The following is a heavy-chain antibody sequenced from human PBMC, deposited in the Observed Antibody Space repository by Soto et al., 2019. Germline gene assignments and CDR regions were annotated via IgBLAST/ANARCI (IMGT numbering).Heavy chain of an antibody. CDR2: ISGSGGST. CDR3: AKRRGTVWAIDY. CDR1: GFTFSSYA. J-gene: IGHJ4*02. D-gene: IGHD3-16*01. Sequence: XSLRLSCAASGFTFSSYAMSWVRQAPGKGLEWVSAISGSGGSTYYADSVKGRFTISRDNSKNTLYLQMNSLRAEDTAVYYCAKRRGTVWAIDYWGQGTLVTVSS. V-gene: IGHV3-23*01.